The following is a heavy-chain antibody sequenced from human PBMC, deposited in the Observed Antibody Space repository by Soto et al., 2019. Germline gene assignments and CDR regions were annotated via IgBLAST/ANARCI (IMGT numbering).Heavy chain of an antibody. D-gene: IGHD4-17*01. J-gene: IGHJ3*02. V-gene: IGHV3-66*01. CDR2: IYSGGST. Sequence: GGSLRLSCAASGFTVSSNYMSWVRQAPGKGLEWVSVIYSGGSTYYADSVKGRFTISRDNSKNTLYLQMNSLRAEDTTVYCCARDFDYGDYVTAFDIWGQGAMVTVSS. CDR1: GFTVSSNY. CDR3: ARDFDYGDYVTAFDI.